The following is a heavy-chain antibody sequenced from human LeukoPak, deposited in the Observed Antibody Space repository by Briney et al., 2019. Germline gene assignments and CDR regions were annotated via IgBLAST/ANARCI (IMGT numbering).Heavy chain of an antibody. V-gene: IGHV1-69*13. Sequence: ASVKVSCKASGGTFSSYAISWVRQAPGQGLEWMGGIIPIFGTANYAQKFQGRVTITADESTSTAYMELSSLRSEDTAVYYCARRRSASRWLQPNGNAFDIWGQGTMVTVPS. D-gene: IGHD5-24*01. CDR3: ARRRSASRWLQPNGNAFDI. CDR1: GGTFSSYA. CDR2: IIPIFGTA. J-gene: IGHJ3*02.